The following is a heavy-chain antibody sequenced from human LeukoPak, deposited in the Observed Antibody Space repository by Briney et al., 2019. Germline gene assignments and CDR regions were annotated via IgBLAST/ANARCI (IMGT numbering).Heavy chain of an antibody. J-gene: IGHJ4*02. V-gene: IGHV4-4*07. CDR2: IYTSGST. Sequence: SETLSLTCTVSGGSISSYYWSWIRQPAGKGLEWIGRIYTSGSTNYNPSLKSRVTMSVDTSKNQFSLKLSSVTAADTAVYYCARDYHPLVLRYFDWLLRKPGGDDYWGQGTLVTVSS. CDR1: GGSISSYY. D-gene: IGHD3-9*01. CDR3: ARDYHPLVLRYFDWLLRKPGGDDY.